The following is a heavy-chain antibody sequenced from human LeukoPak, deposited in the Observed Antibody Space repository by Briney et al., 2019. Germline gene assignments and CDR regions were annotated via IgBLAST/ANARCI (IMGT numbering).Heavy chain of an antibody. V-gene: IGHV4-39*07. D-gene: IGHD3-3*01. CDR2: IYYSGST. CDR3: ASDGSGYSYNWFDP. CDR1: GGSISSSSYS. Sequence: SETLSLTCTVSGGSISSSSYSWGWIRQPPGKGLGWIGSIYYSGSTYYNPSLKSRVTISVDTSKNQFSLKLSSVTAADTAVYYCASDGSGYSYNWFDPWGQGTLVTVSS. J-gene: IGHJ5*02.